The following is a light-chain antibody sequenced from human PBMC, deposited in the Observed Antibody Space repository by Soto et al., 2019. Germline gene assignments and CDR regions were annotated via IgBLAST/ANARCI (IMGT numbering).Light chain of an antibody. CDR1: QSVKKN. J-gene: IGKJ4*01. CDR2: DAS. Sequence: EIVLTQSPATLSVSPGERATLSCRASQSVKKNLAWYQQNPGQAPRLLIHDASSRATGIPARFSGSGSGTEFTLTISSLQSEDSAVYYCQHYNDWPLTFGGGTKVDIK. V-gene: IGKV3-15*01. CDR3: QHYNDWPLT.